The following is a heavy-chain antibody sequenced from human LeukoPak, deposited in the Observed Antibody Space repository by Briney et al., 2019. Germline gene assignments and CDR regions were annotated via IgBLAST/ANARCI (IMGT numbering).Heavy chain of an antibody. CDR3: AREEEGDAFDI. CDR1: GFTFSNYW. V-gene: IGHV3-74*01. CDR2: INTDGTRT. J-gene: IGHJ3*02. Sequence: TGGSRRLSCAASGFTFSNYWMHWVRQAPGRGLVWVSRINTDGTRTSYADSVKGRFTISRDNAKNTLFLQMNSLRAEDTAVYYCAREEEGDAFDIWGQGTMVTVSS.